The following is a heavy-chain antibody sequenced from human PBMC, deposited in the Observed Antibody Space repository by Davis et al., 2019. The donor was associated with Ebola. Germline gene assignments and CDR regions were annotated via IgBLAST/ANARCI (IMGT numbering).Heavy chain of an antibody. CDR1: GFTFSSCW. CDR3: VTFPTSGSHYSFQGG. D-gene: IGHD1-26*01. J-gene: IGHJ4*02. V-gene: IGHV3-74*01. Sequence: GESLKISCAASGFTFSSCWMHWVRQVPGKGLVWVSRINSDGSTINYADSVKGRFTISRDNAKNTLYLQMNSLRAEDTAVYYCVTFPTSGSHYSFQGGWGQGTLVTVSS. CDR2: INSDGSTI.